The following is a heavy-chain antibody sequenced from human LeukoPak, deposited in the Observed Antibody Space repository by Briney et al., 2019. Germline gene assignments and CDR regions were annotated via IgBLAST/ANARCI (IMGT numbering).Heavy chain of an antibody. Sequence: ASVKVSCKASGYTFTSYDINWVRQATGQGLEWMGWMNPNSGNTGYAQKFQGRVTMTRNTSISTAYMELSSLRSEDTAVYYCARGFTVVTPDAIDIWGQGTMVTVSS. V-gene: IGHV1-8*01. CDR3: ARGFTVVTPDAIDI. CDR2: MNPNSGNT. CDR1: GYTFTSYD. J-gene: IGHJ3*02. D-gene: IGHD4-23*01.